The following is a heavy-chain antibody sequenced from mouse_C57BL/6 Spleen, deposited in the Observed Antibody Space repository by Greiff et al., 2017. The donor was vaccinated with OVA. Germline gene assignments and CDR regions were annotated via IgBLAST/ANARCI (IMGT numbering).Heavy chain of an antibody. D-gene: IGHD3-3*01. CDR3: ARWSGTTVFDY. CDR2: IYPGDGDT. Sequence: VKLMESGAELVKPGASVKISCKASGYAFSSYWMNWVKQRPGKGLEWIGQIYPGDGDTNYNGKFKGKATLTADKSSSTAYMQLSSLTSEDSAVYFCARWSGTTVFDYWGQGTTLTVSS. J-gene: IGHJ2*01. CDR1: GYAFSSYW. V-gene: IGHV1-80*01.